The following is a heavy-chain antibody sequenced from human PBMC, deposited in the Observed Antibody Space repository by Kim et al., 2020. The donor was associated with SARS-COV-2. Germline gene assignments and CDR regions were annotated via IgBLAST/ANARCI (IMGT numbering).Heavy chain of an antibody. V-gene: IGHV3-73*01. D-gene: IGHD3-16*01. CDR2: IRSKANSYAT. CDR1: GFSFSDSA. J-gene: IGHJ3*01. CDR3: TRVPGTRLAFGVPFD. Sequence: GGSLRLSCAASGFSFSDSAMHGVRQASGKGLEWVGGIRSKANSYATTYPGWGKGRFTISREDSKKPGYWQWNSLKTEATAVYYCTRVPGTRLAFGVPFD.